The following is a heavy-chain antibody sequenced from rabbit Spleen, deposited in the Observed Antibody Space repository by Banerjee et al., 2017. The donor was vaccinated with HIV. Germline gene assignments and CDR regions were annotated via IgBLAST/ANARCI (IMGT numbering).Heavy chain of an antibody. CDR1: GFSFSSTYY. D-gene: IGHD8-1*01. Sequence: QQQVEESGGDLVKPEGSLTLTCTASGFSFSSTYYMCWVRQAPGKGLEWIGCINSGSSGSTYYASWVNGRFTISKTSSTTVTLQMTSLTAADTATYFCARDSGSSFSSYGMDLWGPGTLVTVS. CDR3: ARDSGSSFSSYGMDL. CDR2: INSGSSGST. J-gene: IGHJ6*01. V-gene: IGHV1S45*01.